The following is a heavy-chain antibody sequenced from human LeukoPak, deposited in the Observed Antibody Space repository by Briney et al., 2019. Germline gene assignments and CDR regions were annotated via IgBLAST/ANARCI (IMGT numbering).Heavy chain of an antibody. J-gene: IGHJ5*02. CDR1: GYTFTSYG. CDR3: ARDRLSQKGFDP. V-gene: IGHV1-69*13. CDR2: IIPIFGTA. Sequence: SVKVSCKASGYTFTSYGISWVRQAPGQGLEWMGGIIPIFGTANYAQKFQGRVTITADESTSTAYMELSSLRSEDTAVYYCARDRLSQKGFDPWGQGTLVTVSS.